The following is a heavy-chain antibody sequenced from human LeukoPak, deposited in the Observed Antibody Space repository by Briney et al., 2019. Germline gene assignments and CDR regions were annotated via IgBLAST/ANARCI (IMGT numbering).Heavy chain of an antibody. D-gene: IGHD3-9*01. CDR1: GGSISSGSYY. J-gene: IGHJ3*02. Sequence: SQTLSLTCTVSGGSISSGSYYWSWIRQPAGKGLEWIGRIYTSGSTNYNPSLKSRVTISVDTSKNQFSLKLSSVTAADTAVYYCARALRYFDWLLDSYAFDIWGQGTMVTVSS. V-gene: IGHV4-61*02. CDR2: IYTSGST. CDR3: ARALRYFDWLLDSYAFDI.